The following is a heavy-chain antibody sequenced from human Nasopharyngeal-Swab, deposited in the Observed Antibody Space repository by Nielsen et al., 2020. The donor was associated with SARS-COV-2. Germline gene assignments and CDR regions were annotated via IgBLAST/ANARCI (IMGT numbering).Heavy chain of an antibody. CDR1: VFIFSASA. Sequence: ESLKISCAASVFIFSASAIHWVRQASGKGLEWVGRIGDKDHNYATTYGASVQGRFTIYRDDSKNTAFLQMDSLKTEDTALYYCTTDFYFDYWGQGTLVTVSS. CDR2: IGDKDHNYAT. CDR3: TTDFYFDY. J-gene: IGHJ4*02. V-gene: IGHV3-73*01.